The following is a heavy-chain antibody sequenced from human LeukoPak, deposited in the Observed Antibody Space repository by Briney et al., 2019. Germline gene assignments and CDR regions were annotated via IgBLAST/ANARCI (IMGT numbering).Heavy chain of an antibody. Sequence: PGGSLRLSCAASGFTFSSYAMTWVRQAPGKGLEWVGFIRSKAYGGTTEYAASVKGRFTISRDDSKSIAYLQMNSLKTEDTAVYYCTRDQGGGSAWGDYFDYWGQGTLVTVSS. CDR3: TRDQGGGSAWGDYFDY. J-gene: IGHJ4*02. D-gene: IGHD1-26*01. CDR2: IRSKAYGGTT. V-gene: IGHV3-49*04. CDR1: GFTFSSYA.